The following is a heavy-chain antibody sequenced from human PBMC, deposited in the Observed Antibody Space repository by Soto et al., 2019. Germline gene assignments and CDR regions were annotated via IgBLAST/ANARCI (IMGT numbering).Heavy chain of an antibody. D-gene: IGHD1-26*01. J-gene: IGHJ4*02. CDR3: AHFTAGAFFDY. Sequence: QITLKESGPSLVKPTQTLTLTCTFSGFSLSTSGVGVGWIRQPPGKALEWLALIYWDDDKRYSPSLKSRLTITNDTSKNQVVLTMTNMDPVDTDTYYCAHFTAGAFFDYWGQGTLVTVSS. CDR1: GFSLSTSGVG. CDR2: IYWDDDK. V-gene: IGHV2-5*02.